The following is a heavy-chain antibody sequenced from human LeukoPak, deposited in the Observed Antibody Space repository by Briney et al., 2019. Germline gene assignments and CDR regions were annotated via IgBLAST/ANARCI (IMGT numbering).Heavy chain of an antibody. J-gene: IGHJ6*03. CDR3: IRTLIVATSPYMDV. CDR1: GFTFSSYW. CDR2: VNSDGTGT. D-gene: IGHD5-12*01. V-gene: IGHV3-74*01. Sequence: GGSLRLSCAASGFTFSSYWMHWVRQAPGKGLVWVSRVNSDGTGTTYADSVEGRFTISRDNAKNTVYLQMNSLGAEDTAIYYCIRTLIVATSPYMDVWGKGTTVTVSS.